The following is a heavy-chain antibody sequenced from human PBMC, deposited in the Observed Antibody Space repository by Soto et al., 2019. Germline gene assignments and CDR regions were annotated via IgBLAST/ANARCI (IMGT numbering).Heavy chain of an antibody. J-gene: IGHJ6*02. CDR2: ISYDGSNK. CDR3: AKDQGTPYHYYYGMDV. Sequence: PGGSLRLSCAASGFTFSSYGMHWVRQAPGKGLEWVAVISYDGSNKYYADSVKGRFTISRDNSKNTLYLQMNSLRAEDTAVYYCAKDQGTPYHYYYGMDVWGQGTTVTVSS. V-gene: IGHV3-30*18. CDR1: GFTFSSYG.